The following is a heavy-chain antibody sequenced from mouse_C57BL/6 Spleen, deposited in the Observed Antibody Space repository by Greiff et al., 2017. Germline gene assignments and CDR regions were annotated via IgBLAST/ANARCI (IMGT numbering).Heavy chain of an antibody. CDR1: GYTFTSYW. J-gene: IGHJ2*01. Sequence: VQLLQPGAELVKPGASVKLSCTASGYTFTSYWMYWVKQRPGQGLEWIGMIHPNSGSTNYNEKVKSKATLTVDKSSSTAYMQLSSLTSEDSAVYYCARVYEGYCDFDYWGQGTTLTVSS. CDR2: IHPNSGST. V-gene: IGHV1-64*01. CDR3: ARVYEGYCDFDY. D-gene: IGHD2-3*01.